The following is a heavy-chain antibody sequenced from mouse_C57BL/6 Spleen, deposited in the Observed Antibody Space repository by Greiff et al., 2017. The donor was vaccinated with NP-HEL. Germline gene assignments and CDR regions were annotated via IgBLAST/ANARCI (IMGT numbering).Heavy chain of an antibody. Sequence: VQLQQSGAELVKPGASVKLSCTASGFTITDYYMHWVKQRTEQGLEWIGRIDPEDGETKYAPKFQGKATITADTSSNTAYLQLSSLTSEDTAVYYCARDYGSSHWYFDVWGTGTTVTVSS. V-gene: IGHV14-2*01. CDR1: GFTITDYY. CDR2: IDPEDGET. J-gene: IGHJ1*03. CDR3: ARDYGSSHWYFDV. D-gene: IGHD1-1*01.